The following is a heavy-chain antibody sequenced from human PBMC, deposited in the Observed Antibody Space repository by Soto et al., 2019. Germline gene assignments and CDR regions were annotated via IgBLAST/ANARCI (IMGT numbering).Heavy chain of an antibody. CDR3: ARDPLGYCSSTSCDDPRVIWFGGGVWFDP. V-gene: IGHV1-18*01. J-gene: IGHJ5*02. D-gene: IGHD2-2*01. CDR2: ISAYNGNT. CDR1: GYTFTSYG. Sequence: ASVKVSCKASGYTFTSYGISWVRQAPGQGLEWMGWISAYNGNTNYAQKLQGRVTMTTDTSTSTAYMELRSLRSDDTAVYYCARDPLGYCSSTSCDDPRVIWFGGGVWFDPWGQGTLVTVSS.